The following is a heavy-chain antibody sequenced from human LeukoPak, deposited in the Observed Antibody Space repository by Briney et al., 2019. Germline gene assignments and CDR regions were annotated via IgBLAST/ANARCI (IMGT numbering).Heavy chain of an antibody. Sequence: PGGSLRLSCAASRFTFSSYAMSWVRQAPGKGLEWVSAISSSGGSTYYADSVKGRFTISRDNSKNTLYLQMNSLRAEDTAVYYCAKEGLYDYVWGSYRSDAFDIWGQGTMVTVSS. CDR1: RFTFSSYA. J-gene: IGHJ3*02. D-gene: IGHD3-16*02. V-gene: IGHV3-23*01. CDR2: ISSSGGST. CDR3: AKEGLYDYVWGSYRSDAFDI.